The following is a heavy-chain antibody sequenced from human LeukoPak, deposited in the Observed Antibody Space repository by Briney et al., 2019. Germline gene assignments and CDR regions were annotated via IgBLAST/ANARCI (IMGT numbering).Heavy chain of an antibody. J-gene: IGHJ6*03. D-gene: IGHD2-2*01. CDR3: ARDLPDADCSSTSCYSHALYYMDV. CDR2: INPNSGGT. Sequence: GASVKVSCKASGYTFTGYYMHWVRQAPGQGLEWMGWINPNSGGTNYAQKFQGRVTMTRDTSISTAYMELSRLRSDDTAVYYCARDLPDADCSSTSCYSHALYYMDVWGKGTTVTVSS. V-gene: IGHV1-2*02. CDR1: GYTFTGYY.